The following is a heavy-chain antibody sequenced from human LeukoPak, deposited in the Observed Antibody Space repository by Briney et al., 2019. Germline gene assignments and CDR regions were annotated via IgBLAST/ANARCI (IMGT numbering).Heavy chain of an antibody. V-gene: IGHV4-59*08. D-gene: IGHD3-10*01. CDR2: IYYSGST. CDR1: GGSISSYY. Sequence: SETLTLTCTVSGGSISSYYWSWIRQPPGKGLEWIGYIYYSGSTNYNPSLKSRVTISVDTSKNQFSLKLSSVTAADTAVYCCARQTHDGSGSYLLDYWGQGTLVTVSS. J-gene: IGHJ4*02. CDR3: ARQTHDGSGSYLLDY.